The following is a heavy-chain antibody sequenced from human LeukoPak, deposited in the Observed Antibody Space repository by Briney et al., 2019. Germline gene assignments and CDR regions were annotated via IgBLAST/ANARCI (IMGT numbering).Heavy chain of an antibody. Sequence: GGSLRLSCAASGFTFSSYGMHWVRQAPGKGLEWVAVISYDGSNKYYADSVKGRFTISRDNSKNTLYLQMNSLRAEDTAVYYCARGERQQLPPFYWGQGTLVTVSS. CDR1: GFTFSSYG. V-gene: IGHV3-30*03. D-gene: IGHD6-13*01. CDR3: ARGERQQLPPFY. J-gene: IGHJ4*02. CDR2: ISYDGSNK.